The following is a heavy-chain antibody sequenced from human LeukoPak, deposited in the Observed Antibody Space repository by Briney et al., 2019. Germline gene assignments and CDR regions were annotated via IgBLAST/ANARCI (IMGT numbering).Heavy chain of an antibody. CDR3: ARGIAVAGTYDY. J-gene: IGHJ4*02. D-gene: IGHD6-19*01. V-gene: IGHV4-31*03. CDR2: IYYSGST. Sequence: SQTLSLTCTVSGGSISSGGYYWSWIRQHPGKGLEWIGYIYYSGSTYYNPSLKSRVTISVDTSKNQFSLKLSSVTAADTAVYYCARGIAVAGTYDYWGQGTLVTASS. CDR1: GGSISSGGYY.